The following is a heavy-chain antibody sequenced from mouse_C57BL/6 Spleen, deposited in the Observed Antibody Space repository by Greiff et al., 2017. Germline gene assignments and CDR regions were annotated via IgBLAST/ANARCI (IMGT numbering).Heavy chain of an antibody. CDR3: ARNWDWYFDV. CDR1: GYAFSSSW. J-gene: IGHJ1*03. Sequence: KQSGPELVKPGASVKISCKASGYAFSSSWMNWVKQRPGKGLEWIGRIYPGDGDTNYNGKFKGKATLTADKSSSTAYMQLSSLTSEDSAVYFCARNWDWYFDVWGTGTTVTVSS. V-gene: IGHV1-82*01. D-gene: IGHD4-1*01. CDR2: IYPGDGDT.